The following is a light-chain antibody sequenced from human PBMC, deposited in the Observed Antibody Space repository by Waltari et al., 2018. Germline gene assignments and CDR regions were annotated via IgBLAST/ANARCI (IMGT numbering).Light chain of an antibody. Sequence: QTVVTQEPSFSVSPGGTVTPTCGLRSGSFSTTYYPSCYQQTPGQAPRPLIYSTNTRSSGVPDRISGSILGNKAARTITGAQADDESDYYCVLYMGGGILFGGGTKLTVL. CDR2: STN. CDR3: VLYMGGGIL. J-gene: IGLJ3*02. V-gene: IGLV8-61*01. CDR1: SGSFSTTYY.